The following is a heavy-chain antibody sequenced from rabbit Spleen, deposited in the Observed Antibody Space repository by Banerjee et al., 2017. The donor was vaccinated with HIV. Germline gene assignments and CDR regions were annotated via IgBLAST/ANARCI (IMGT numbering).Heavy chain of an antibody. Sequence: QQLVESGGGLVKPGASLTLTCEASGFSFSSGQDMCWVRQAPGKGLEWIGWIDAGSGRTWYANWVNGRLTISKTSSTTVTLQMTGLTAADTATYFCVRDDYAADVGGSYHNDINLWGPGTLVTVS. D-gene: IGHD8-1*01. V-gene: IGHV1S40*01. CDR3: VRDDYAADVGGSYHNDINL. J-gene: IGHJ4*01. CDR1: GFSFSSGQD. CDR2: IDAGSGRT.